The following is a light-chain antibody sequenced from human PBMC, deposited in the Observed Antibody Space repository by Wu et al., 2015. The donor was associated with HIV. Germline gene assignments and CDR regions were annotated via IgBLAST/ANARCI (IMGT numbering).Light chain of an antibody. CDR1: QDISTW. J-gene: IGKJ4*01. CDR3: QQCLTFPLT. CDR2: AAS. V-gene: IGKV1-12*01. Sequence: DIHMSQSPSFVSASVGDRVTLTCRATQDISTWLAWYQVRPGKSPKLLVSAASTLQSGVPLRFSGTRSATTFTLTISGLQPEDIGVYYCQQCLTFPLTFGGGTKIEIK.